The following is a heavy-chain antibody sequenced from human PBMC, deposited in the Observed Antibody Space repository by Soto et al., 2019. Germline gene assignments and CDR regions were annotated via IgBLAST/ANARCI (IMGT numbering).Heavy chain of an antibody. CDR3: ARYSSSSPHYYYGMDV. CDR1: GDSVSRNSAA. J-gene: IGHJ6*02. V-gene: IGHV6-1*01. Sequence: PSQTLSLTCVISGDSVSRNSAAWNWIRQSPSRGLEWLGRTYYRSKWYNDYAVSVKSRITINPDTSKNQFSLQLNSVTPEDTAVYYCARYSSSSPHYYYGMDVWGQGTTVTVS. CDR2: TYYRSKWYN. D-gene: IGHD6-6*01.